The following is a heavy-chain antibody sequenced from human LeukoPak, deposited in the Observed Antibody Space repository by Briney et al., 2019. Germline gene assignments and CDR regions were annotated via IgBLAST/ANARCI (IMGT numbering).Heavy chain of an antibody. J-gene: IGHJ6*03. CDR2: INWNGGST. CDR3: AKTSLSDSSGHYYYMDV. D-gene: IGHD3-3*01. Sequence: GGSLRLSCAASGFTFDDYGMSWVRQAPGKGLEWVSGINWNGGSTVYADSVKGRFTISRDNSRNTVSLQLSNLRTEDTALYYCAKTSLSDSSGHYYYMDVWGKGTTVTVSS. CDR1: GFTFDDYG. V-gene: IGHV3-20*04.